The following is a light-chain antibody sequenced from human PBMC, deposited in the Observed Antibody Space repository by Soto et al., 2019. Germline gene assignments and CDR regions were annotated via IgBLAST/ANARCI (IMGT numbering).Light chain of an antibody. V-gene: IGLV2-8*01. Sequence: QSALTQPPSASGSPGQSVTISCTGGSSDVGAYNYVSWYQQHPGKAPKLMIYEVNKRPSGVPVRFSASKSGDTASLTISGLQADDEADYFCCSYTGTSTYVLFGGGTQLTVL. CDR2: EVN. J-gene: IGLJ2*01. CDR3: CSYTGTSTYVL. CDR1: SSDVGAYNY.